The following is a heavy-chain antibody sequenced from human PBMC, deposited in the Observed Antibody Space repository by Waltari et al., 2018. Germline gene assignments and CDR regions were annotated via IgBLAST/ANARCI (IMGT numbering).Heavy chain of an antibody. V-gene: IGHV3-7*04. Sequence: EVQLVESGGGLVKPGGSLRPSCAASGFTFSNFWMSWARQASGKGLEWVANINQDGSGEYYVDSVKGRFTISRDNARNSLYLQMNSLRAEDTAVYYCQRGDYWGQGTLVTVSS. J-gene: IGHJ4*02. CDR3: QRGDY. CDR1: GFTFSNFW. CDR2: INQDGSGE.